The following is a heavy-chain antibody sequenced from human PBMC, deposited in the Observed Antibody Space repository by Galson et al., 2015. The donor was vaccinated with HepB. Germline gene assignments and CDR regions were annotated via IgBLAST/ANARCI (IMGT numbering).Heavy chain of an antibody. J-gene: IGHJ4*02. CDR3: ARESSWRGRSFDY. D-gene: IGHD6-13*01. V-gene: IGHV3-21*01. CDR2: ISSSSSYI. Sequence: SLRLSCAASGFTFSSYSMNWVRQAPGKGLEWVSSISSSSSYIYYADSVKGRFTISRDNAKNSLYLQMNSLRAEDTAVYYCARESSWRGRSFDYWGQGTLVTVSS. CDR1: GFTFSSYS.